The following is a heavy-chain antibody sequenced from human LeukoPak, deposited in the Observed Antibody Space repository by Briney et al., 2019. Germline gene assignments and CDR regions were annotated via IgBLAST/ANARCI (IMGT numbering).Heavy chain of an antibody. CDR3: ARRGGDSGGYYAAYFDY. Sequence: ASVKVSCKASGGTFSSYAISWVRQAPGQGLEWMGGIIPIFGTANYAQKFQGRVTITADESTSTAYMELSSLRAEDTAVYYCARRGGDSGGYYAAYFDYWGQGTLVTVSS. J-gene: IGHJ4*02. CDR2: IIPIFGTA. V-gene: IGHV1-69*13. CDR1: GGTFSSYA. D-gene: IGHD1-26*01.